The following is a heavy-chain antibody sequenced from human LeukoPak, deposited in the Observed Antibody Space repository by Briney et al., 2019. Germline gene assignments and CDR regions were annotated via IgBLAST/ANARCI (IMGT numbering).Heavy chain of an antibody. CDR2: INSDGSST. V-gene: IGHV3-74*01. CDR3: ARRYSSSWLALSSYYYYGMDV. CDR1: GFTFSSYS. J-gene: IGHJ6*02. Sequence: GGSLRLSCAASGFTFSSYSMNWVRQAPGKGLEWVSRINSDGSSTSYADSVKGRFTISRDNAKNTLYLQMNSLRAEDTAVYYCARRYSSSWLALSSYYYYGMDVWGQGTTVTVSS. D-gene: IGHD6-13*01.